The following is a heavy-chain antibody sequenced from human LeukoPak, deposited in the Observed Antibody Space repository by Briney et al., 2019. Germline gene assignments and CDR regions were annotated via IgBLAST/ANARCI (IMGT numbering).Heavy chain of an antibody. CDR3: ARGRYCSSTSCYLTSLDYYYYYGMDV. Sequence: SETLSLTCTVSGGSISSYYWSWIRQPPGKGLEWIGYIYYSGSTNYNPSHKSRVTISVDTSKNQFSLKLSSVTAADTAVYYCARGRYCSSTSCYLTSLDYYYYYGMDVWGQGTTVTVSS. CDR1: GGSISSYY. V-gene: IGHV4-59*08. J-gene: IGHJ6*02. CDR2: IYYSGST. D-gene: IGHD2-2*01.